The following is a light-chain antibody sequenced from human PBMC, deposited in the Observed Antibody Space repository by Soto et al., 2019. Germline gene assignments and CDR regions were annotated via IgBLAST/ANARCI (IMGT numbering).Light chain of an antibody. CDR2: AAS. Sequence: DIQMTQSPSTLSASLGDRVTITCRAGQGIINDLGCYQPKPGKAPKRLIYAASTLYGGVPSRFGGSGSGTDFALTITSLQAEDFATYYCQQLRMYPSTFGGGTKVDIK. CDR3: QQLRMYPST. V-gene: IGKV1-17*01. CDR1: QGIIND. J-gene: IGKJ4*01.